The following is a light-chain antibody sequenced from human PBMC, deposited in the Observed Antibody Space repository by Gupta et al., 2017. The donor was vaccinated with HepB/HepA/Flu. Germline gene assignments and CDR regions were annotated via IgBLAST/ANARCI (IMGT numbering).Light chain of an antibody. J-gene: IGLJ1*01. CDR2: GNS. CDR1: SSNIGAGYD. V-gene: IGLV1-40*01. Sequence: QSVLTQPPSVSGAPGQTVTISCTGSSSNIGAGYDVHWYQQLPGTAPKLLTYGNSNRPSGVPDRFSGSKSGTSASLAITGLQAEDDADYYCQSYDSSLSGYVFGTGTKVTVL. CDR3: QSYDSSLSGYV.